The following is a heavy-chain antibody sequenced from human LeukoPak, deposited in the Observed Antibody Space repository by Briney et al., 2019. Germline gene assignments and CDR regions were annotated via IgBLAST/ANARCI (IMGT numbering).Heavy chain of an antibody. CDR1: GGSISSYY. J-gene: IGHJ6*02. CDR2: IYYSGST. V-gene: IGHV4-59*01. CDR3: ARDRGHDFWSGSPLGYYYYGMNV. Sequence: SQTLSLTCTVSGGSISSYYWSWIRQPPGKGLEWIGYIYYSGSTNYNPSLKSRVTISVDTSKNQFSLKLSSVTAADTAVYYCARDRGHDFWSGSPLGYYYYGMNVWGQGTTATVSS. D-gene: IGHD3-3*01.